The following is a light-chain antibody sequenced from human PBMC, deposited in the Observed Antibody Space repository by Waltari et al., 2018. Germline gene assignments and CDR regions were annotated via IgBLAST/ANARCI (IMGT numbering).Light chain of an antibody. CDR1: QSISSY. V-gene: IGKV1-39*01. Sequence: DIQMTQSPSSLSASVGARVTITCRESQSISSYLNWYQQKPGKAPKLLIYAASSLQSGVPSRCSGSGSGTDFTLTISSLQPEDFATYYCQQSYSTPLTFGGGTKVEIK. J-gene: IGKJ4*01. CDR3: QQSYSTPLT. CDR2: AAS.